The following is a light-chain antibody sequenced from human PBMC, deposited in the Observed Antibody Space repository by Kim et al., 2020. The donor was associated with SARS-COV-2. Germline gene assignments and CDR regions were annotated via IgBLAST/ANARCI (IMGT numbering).Light chain of an antibody. CDR2: DAS. Sequence: SPGERAALSCRASQSIANYLAWYQQKPGQAPRLLIYDASNRAAGIPARFSGSGSGTDFTLTISSLEPEDFALYYCQQRVTWPPITFGQGTRLEIK. CDR1: QSIANY. CDR3: QQRVTWPPIT. J-gene: IGKJ5*01. V-gene: IGKV3-11*01.